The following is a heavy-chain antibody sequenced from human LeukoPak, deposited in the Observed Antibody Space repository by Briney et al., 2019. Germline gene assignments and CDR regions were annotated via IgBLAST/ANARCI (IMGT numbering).Heavy chain of an antibody. D-gene: IGHD6-19*01. CDR2: IYYSGST. V-gene: IGHV4-39*01. Sequence: KSSETLSLTCTVSGGSISSYYWGWIRQPPGKGLEWIGSIYYSGSTYYNPSLKSRVTISVDTSKNQFSLKLSSVTAADTAVYYCASEREGWYVSSVFDYWGQGTLVSVSS. J-gene: IGHJ4*02. CDR3: ASEREGWYVSSVFDY. CDR1: GGSISSYY.